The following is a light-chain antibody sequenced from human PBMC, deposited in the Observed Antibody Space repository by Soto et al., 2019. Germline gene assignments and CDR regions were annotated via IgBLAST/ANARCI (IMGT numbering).Light chain of an antibody. J-gene: IGLJ1*01. CDR1: SSDVGGYNY. V-gene: IGLV2-11*01. Sequence: QSVLTQPRSVSGSPGQSVTISCTGTSSDVGGYNYVSWYQQHPGKAPKLMIYDVNKRPSGVPDRFSGSKSGNTASLTISGLQADDEADYYCCSYAGSYIFYVFGTGTKV. CDR3: CSYAGSYIFYV. CDR2: DVN.